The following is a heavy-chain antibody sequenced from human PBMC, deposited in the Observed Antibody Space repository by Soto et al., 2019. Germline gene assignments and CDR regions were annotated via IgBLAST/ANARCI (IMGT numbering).Heavy chain of an antibody. V-gene: IGHV4-34*01. CDR3: ARGVNPNY. CDR1: GGSFSGYY. CDR2: INHSGST. Sequence: SETLSLTCAVYGGSFSGYYWSWIRQPPGKGLEWIGEINHSGSTNYNPSLKSRVTISVDTSKNQFSLKLSSVTAADTAVYYCARGVNPNYWGQGTLVTVSS. J-gene: IGHJ4*02.